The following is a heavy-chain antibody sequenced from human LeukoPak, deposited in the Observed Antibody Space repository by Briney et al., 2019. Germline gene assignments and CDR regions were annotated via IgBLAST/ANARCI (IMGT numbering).Heavy chain of an antibody. CDR3: AREVLDSSGYYSSWYFDL. D-gene: IGHD3-22*01. CDR2: IYHSGST. CDR1: GGSISSGGYS. Sequence: SETLSLTCAVSGGSISSGGYSWSWIRQPPGKGLEWIVYIYHSGSTYYNPSLKSRVTISVDRSKNQFSLKLSSVTAADTAVYYCAREVLDSSGYYSSWYFDLWGRGTLVTVSS. V-gene: IGHV4-30-2*01. J-gene: IGHJ2*01.